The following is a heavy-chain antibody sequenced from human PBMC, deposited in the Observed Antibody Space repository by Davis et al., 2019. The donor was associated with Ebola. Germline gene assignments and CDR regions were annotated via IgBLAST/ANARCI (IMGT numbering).Heavy chain of an antibody. J-gene: IGHJ4*02. Sequence: GESLKISCAASGFTFSTYNMNWVRQAPGKGLEWVSSITSASGYIYYADSVKGRFPISRDNAKSSLNLQRNSLRPEETAVYNCARDVGGRAGYWGQGTRVTVSS. V-gene: IGHV3-21*01. CDR2: ITSASGYI. CDR1: GFTFSTYN. CDR3: ARDVGGRAGY.